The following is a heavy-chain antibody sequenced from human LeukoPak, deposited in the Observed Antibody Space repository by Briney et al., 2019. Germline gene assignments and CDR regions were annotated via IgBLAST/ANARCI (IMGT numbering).Heavy chain of an antibody. Sequence: SETLSLTCTVSGDSISSYYWSWIRQPPGKELEWIGYIYYSGSTNYNPSLKSRVTISLDTSKNQFSLNLISVTAADTAVYYCARERYYYDSNGYPTYFDYWGQGTLVTVSS. D-gene: IGHD3-22*01. J-gene: IGHJ4*02. CDR1: GDSISSYY. CDR3: ARERYYYDSNGYPTYFDY. CDR2: IYYSGST. V-gene: IGHV4-59*01.